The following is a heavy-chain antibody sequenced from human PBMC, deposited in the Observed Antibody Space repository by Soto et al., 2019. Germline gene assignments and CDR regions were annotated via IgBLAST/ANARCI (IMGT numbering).Heavy chain of an antibody. CDR2: IKSKTDGGTT. CDR3: TTDVYGDYEIDY. CDR1: GFTFSNAW. Sequence: GGSLRLSCAASGFTFSNAWMSWVRQAPGKGLEWVGRIKSKTDGGTTDYAAPVKGRFTISRDDSKNTLYLQMNSLKTEDTAVYYCTTDVYGDYEIDYWGQGXLVTVSS. V-gene: IGHV3-15*01. D-gene: IGHD4-17*01. J-gene: IGHJ4*02.